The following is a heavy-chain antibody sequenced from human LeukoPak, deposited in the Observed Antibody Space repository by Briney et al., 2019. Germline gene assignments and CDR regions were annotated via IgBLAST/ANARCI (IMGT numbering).Heavy chain of an antibody. Sequence: PGGSLRLSCVASGFTFNSYGMHWVRQAPGNGLEWVAFVRYDGSNKYYADSVKGRFTISRDNSKNTLYLQMNSLRAEDAAVYYCARGLLQWQPERVFDLWGQGTLVTVSS. V-gene: IGHV3-30*02. D-gene: IGHD6-19*01. J-gene: IGHJ4*02. CDR2: VRYDGSNK. CDR1: GFTFNSYG. CDR3: ARGLLQWQPERVFDL.